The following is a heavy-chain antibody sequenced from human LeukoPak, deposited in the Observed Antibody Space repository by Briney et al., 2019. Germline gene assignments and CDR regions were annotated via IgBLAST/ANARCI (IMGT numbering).Heavy chain of an antibody. CDR1: GFTFSSCG. J-gene: IGHJ3*02. Sequence: GRSLRLSCAASGFTFSSCGMHWVRQAPGKGLEWVAVISYDGSNKYYADSVKGRFTISRDNSKNTLFLEMNSLRAEDTAVYYCAKALTSXWYLDXFNIWXXXTMVTVSS. D-gene: IGHD6-19*01. V-gene: IGHV3-30*18. CDR2: ISYDGSNK. CDR3: AKALTSXWYLDXFNI.